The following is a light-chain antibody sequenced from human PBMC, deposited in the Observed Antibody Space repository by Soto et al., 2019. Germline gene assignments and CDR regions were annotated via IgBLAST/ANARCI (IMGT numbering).Light chain of an antibody. Sequence: DIQMTQSPSSLSASVGDRVTITCRASQSISSYLNWYQQKPGKAPKLLISAASSLQSGVPSRFSGSGSGTDFTLTISSLQPEDFATYYCQQTYSTPYRYTFGLGTKLEIK. V-gene: IGKV1-39*01. CDR2: AAS. CDR1: QSISSY. CDR3: QQTYSTPYRYT. J-gene: IGKJ2*01.